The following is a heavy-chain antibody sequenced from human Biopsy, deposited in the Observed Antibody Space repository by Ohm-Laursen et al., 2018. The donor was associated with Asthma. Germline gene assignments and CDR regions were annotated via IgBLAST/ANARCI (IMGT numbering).Heavy chain of an antibody. CDR1: GGSISNSNYY. Sequence: GTLSLTCTVSGGSISNSNYYWGWIRQSPGKGLEWIGSLHHSGSPYYTFYNPSLESRVTISLDASKNEFSLKLTSVTAADTAVYYCARGVDRVTGLLDHFDSWGQGTLVTVSS. CDR2: LHHSGSPYYT. J-gene: IGHJ4*02. CDR3: ARGVDRVTGLLDHFDS. V-gene: IGHV4-39*07. D-gene: IGHD2-21*02.